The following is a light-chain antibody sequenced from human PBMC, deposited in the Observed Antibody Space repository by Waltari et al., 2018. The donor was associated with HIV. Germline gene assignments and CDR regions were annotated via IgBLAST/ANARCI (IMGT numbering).Light chain of an antibody. V-gene: IGLV2-14*01. J-gene: IGLJ3*02. CDR2: EVS. Sequence: QSALAQPASVSGSPGQTITISCTGVASGPYQDVPWYQHRPGQAPKVIIYEVSNRPLGVSPRFSGSKSANTASLTISGLQFEDEADYFCTSYLSSATPEFGGGTRLTVL. CDR1: ASGPYQD. CDR3: TSYLSSATPE.